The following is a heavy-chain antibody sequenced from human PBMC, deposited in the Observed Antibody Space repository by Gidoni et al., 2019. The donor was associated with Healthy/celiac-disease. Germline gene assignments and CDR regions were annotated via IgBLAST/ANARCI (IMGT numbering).Heavy chain of an antibody. CDR2: INHSGST. CDR1: GGSFRGYY. J-gene: IGHJ3*02. D-gene: IGHD3-22*01. V-gene: IGHV4-34*01. CDR3: ARSYYYDSSGTKDAFDI. Sequence: QVQLQQWGAGLLKPSETLSLTCAVYGGSFRGYYWGWIRQPPGKGLEWIGEINHSGSTNYNPSLKSRVTISVDTSKNQFSLKLSSVTAADTAVYYCARSYYYDSSGTKDAFDIWGQGTMVTVSS.